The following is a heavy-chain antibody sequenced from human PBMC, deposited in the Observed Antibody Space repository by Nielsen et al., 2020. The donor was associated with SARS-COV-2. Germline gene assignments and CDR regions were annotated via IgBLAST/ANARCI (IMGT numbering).Heavy chain of an antibody. CDR2: IGTSGGNS. CDR3: TTRTFYLDY. D-gene: IGHD1-1*01. V-gene: IGHV3-23*01. Sequence: GGSLRLSCAASGFTFNSYAMNWVRQAPGKGLEWVSSIGTSGGNSYYSDSVKGRFTISRDISKNTLFLQMNSLRAEDTALYYCTTRTFYLDYWGQGTLVTVSS. J-gene: IGHJ4*02. CDR1: GFTFNSYA.